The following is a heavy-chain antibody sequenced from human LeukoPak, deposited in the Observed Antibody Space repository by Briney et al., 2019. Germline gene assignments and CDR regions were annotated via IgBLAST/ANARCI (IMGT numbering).Heavy chain of an antibody. CDR2: IYTSGST. D-gene: IGHD2-2*01. CDR1: GGSISSYY. J-gene: IGHJ6*02. V-gene: IGHV4-4*07. CDR3: AREKYCSSTSCYDITYYYYGMDV. Sequence: SETLSLTCTVSGGSISSYYWSWIRQPAGKGLEWIGRIYTSGSTNYNPSLKSRVTMSVDTSKNQFSLKLSSVTAADTAVYYCAREKYCSSTSCYDITYYYYGMDVWGQGTTVTVSS.